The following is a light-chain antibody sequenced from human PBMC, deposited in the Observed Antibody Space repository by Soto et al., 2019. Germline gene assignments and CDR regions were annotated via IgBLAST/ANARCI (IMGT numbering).Light chain of an antibody. CDR2: GAF. J-gene: IGKJ4*01. Sequence: ELVMPQSPATLSLSPGERAPLSGRASQGIGSTLAWYQQKPGQTPRLLIYGAFTRATGVPARFSGSGSGTEFTLTINSLQSEEFAVYYCQSYNNWPLTVGGGTKVEI. CDR1: QGIGST. V-gene: IGKV3-15*01. CDR3: QSYNNWPLT.